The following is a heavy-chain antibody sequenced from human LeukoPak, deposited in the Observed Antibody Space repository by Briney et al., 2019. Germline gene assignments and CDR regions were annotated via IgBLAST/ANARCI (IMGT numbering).Heavy chain of an antibody. D-gene: IGHD6-19*01. Sequence: ASVKVSCKAFGYTFTSYAMHWVRQAPGQGLEWMGWINAGNGNTKYSQKFQGRVTITRDTSASTAYMELSSLRSEDTAVYYCARGSGWYRLHFDSWGQGTLVTVSS. J-gene: IGHJ4*02. CDR2: INAGNGNT. CDR3: ARGSGWYRLHFDS. V-gene: IGHV1-3*01. CDR1: GYTFTSYA.